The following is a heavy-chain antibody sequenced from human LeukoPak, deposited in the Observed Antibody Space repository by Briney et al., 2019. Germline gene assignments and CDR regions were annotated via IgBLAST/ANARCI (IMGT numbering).Heavy chain of an antibody. CDR2: INHSGST. J-gene: IGHJ5*02. Sequence: SETLSLTCSVSDGSISNYYWSWIRQPPGKGLEWIGEINHSGSTNYNPSLKSRVTISVDTSKNQFSLKLSSVTAADTAVYYCARVRRVVPAAMAHNWFDPWGQGTLVTVSS. CDR3: ARVRRVVPAAMAHNWFDP. D-gene: IGHD2-2*01. CDR1: DGSISNYY. V-gene: IGHV4-34*01.